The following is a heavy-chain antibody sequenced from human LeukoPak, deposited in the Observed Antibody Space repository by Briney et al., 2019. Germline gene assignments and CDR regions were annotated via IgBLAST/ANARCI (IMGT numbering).Heavy chain of an antibody. CDR3: ARKVVRGVSDFDY. D-gene: IGHD3-10*01. CDR1: GGSISSSSYY. Sequence: SETLSLTCTVSGGSISSSSYYWGWIRQPPGKGLEWIGSIYYSGSTYYNPSLKSRVTISVDTSKNQFSLKLSSVTAADTAVYYCARKVVRGVSDFDYWGQGTLVTVSS. J-gene: IGHJ4*02. CDR2: IYYSGST. V-gene: IGHV4-39*07.